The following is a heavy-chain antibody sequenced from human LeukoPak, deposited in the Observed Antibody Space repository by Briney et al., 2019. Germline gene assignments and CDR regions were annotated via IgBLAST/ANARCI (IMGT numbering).Heavy chain of an antibody. CDR1: GFTFSSYV. Sequence: GGSLRLSCAASGFTFSSYVMSWVRQVPGKGLEWVSYISSSGFTIYYADSVKGRFTISRDNAKNLLYLQTNSLRAEDTAVYYCARDWYSGSYPLDYWGQGALVTVSS. CDR3: ARDWYSGSYPLDY. J-gene: IGHJ4*02. D-gene: IGHD1-26*01. CDR2: ISSSGFTI. V-gene: IGHV3-48*04.